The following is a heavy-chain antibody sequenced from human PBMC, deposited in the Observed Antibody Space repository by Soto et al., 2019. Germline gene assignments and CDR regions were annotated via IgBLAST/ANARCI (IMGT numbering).Heavy chain of an antibody. Sequence: GGSLRLSCAASGFTFSNSGMSWARQAPGKGLEWVSSISASGGGTYSAESVKGRFTISRDNAKNTVYLQMSNLRAEDTTLYYCAKSGSGWSLGYWGEGALVTVSS. CDR2: ISASGGGT. CDR3: AKSGSGWSLGY. V-gene: IGHV3-23*01. J-gene: IGHJ4*02. CDR1: GFTFSNSG. D-gene: IGHD6-19*01.